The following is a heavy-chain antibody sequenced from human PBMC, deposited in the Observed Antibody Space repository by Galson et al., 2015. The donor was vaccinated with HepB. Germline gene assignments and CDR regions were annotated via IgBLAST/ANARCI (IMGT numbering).Heavy chain of an antibody. Sequence: SVKVSCKASGFTFTSSAMRWVRQARGQRLEWIGWIVVGSGNTNYAQKFQERVTITRDMSTSTAYMELSSLRSEDTAVYYCAADGITMVRGVITHWYFDLWGRGTLVTVSS. CDR1: GFTFTSSA. V-gene: IGHV1-58*02. D-gene: IGHD3-10*01. J-gene: IGHJ2*01. CDR2: IVVGSGNT. CDR3: AADGITMVRGVITHWYFDL.